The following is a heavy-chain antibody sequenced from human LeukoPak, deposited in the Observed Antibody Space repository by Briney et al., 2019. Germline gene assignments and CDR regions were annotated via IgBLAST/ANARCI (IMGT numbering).Heavy chain of an antibody. V-gene: IGHV3-23*01. Sequence: GGSLRLSCAASGFTFSSYAMSWVRQAPGKGLEWVSTISATGGSIYYADSVRGRLTISRDNSKNTVYLQMNSLRAEDTALYYCAKDMKPGIAAAGPESYGMDVWGQGTTVTVSS. CDR2: ISATGGSI. CDR1: GFTFSSYA. J-gene: IGHJ6*02. D-gene: IGHD6-13*01. CDR3: AKDMKPGIAAAGPESYGMDV.